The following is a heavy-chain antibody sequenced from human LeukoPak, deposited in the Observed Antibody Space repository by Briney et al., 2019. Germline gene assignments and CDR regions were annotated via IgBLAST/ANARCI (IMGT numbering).Heavy chain of an antibody. Sequence: PGGSLRLSCAASGFTFDDYAMHWVRQAPGKGLEWVSLISGDGGSTYNADSVKGRFTISRDNSKNSLYLQMNSLRTEDTALYYCAKDGDYVWGTPIDYWGQGTLVTVSS. D-gene: IGHD3-16*01. CDR1: GFTFDDYA. CDR3: AKDGDYVWGTPIDY. J-gene: IGHJ4*02. V-gene: IGHV3-43*02. CDR2: ISGDGGST.